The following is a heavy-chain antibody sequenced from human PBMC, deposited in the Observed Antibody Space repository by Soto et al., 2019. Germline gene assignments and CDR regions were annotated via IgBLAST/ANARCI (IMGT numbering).Heavy chain of an antibody. CDR3: ARGPWNYDFWSGYYSSIQPTNYGMEV. Sequence: ASVKVSCKASGGTFSSYAISWVRQAPGQGLEWMGGIIPIFGTANYAQKFQGRVTITADKSTSTAYMELSSLRSEDTAVYYCARGPWNYDFWSGYYSSIQPTNYGMEVWGQGTTVTGSS. CDR1: GGTFSSYA. CDR2: IIPIFGTA. D-gene: IGHD3-3*01. V-gene: IGHV1-69*06. J-gene: IGHJ6*02.